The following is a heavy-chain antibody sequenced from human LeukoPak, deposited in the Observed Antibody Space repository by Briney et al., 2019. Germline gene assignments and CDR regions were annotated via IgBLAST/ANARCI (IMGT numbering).Heavy chain of an antibody. V-gene: IGHV4-34*01. CDR2: INHSGST. Sequence: PSETLSLTCAVYGGSFSGYYWSWIRQPPGKGLEWIGEINHSGSTNYNPSLKSRVTISVDTSKNQFSLQLNSVTPEDTAVYYCAGGQWLVDNWFDPWGQGTLVTVSS. CDR3: AGGQWLVDNWFDP. J-gene: IGHJ5*02. D-gene: IGHD6-19*01. CDR1: GGSFSGYY.